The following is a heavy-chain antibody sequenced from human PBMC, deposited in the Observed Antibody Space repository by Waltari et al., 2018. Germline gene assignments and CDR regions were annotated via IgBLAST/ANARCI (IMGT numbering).Heavy chain of an antibody. CDR2: INPGNGNT. D-gene: IGHD3-22*01. Sequence: QVQLVQSGAEVKKPGASVKVSCKASGYNFPLSGIHWVRQAPGQSLVWMGWINPGNGNTKYSQKFQDRVTITRDTSASTAYMELSSLRSEDTAVYYCARAWRLDFDYWGQGTLVSVSS. CDR1: GYNFPLSG. V-gene: IGHV1-3*01. J-gene: IGHJ4*02. CDR3: ARAWRLDFDY.